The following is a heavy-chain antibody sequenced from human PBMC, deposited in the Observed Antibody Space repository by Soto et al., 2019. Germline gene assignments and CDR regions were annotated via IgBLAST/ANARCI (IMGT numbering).Heavy chain of an antibody. CDR3: ARGVESPIFGVIRGYYYGMDV. CDR2: IIPIFGTA. J-gene: IGHJ6*02. CDR1: GGTFSSYA. Sequence: QVQLVQSGAEVKKPGSSVKVSCKASGGTFSSYAISWVRQAPGQGLEWMGGIIPIFGTANYAQKFQGRVTITADESTSTAYMELSSLRSEDTAVYYCARGVESPIFGVIRGYYYGMDVWGQGTTVTVSS. V-gene: IGHV1-69*01. D-gene: IGHD3-3*01.